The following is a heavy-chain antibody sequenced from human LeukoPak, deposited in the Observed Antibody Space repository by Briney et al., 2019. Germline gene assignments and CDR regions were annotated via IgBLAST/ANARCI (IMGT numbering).Heavy chain of an antibody. CDR2: INHSGST. CDR3: ARHGTSSDFYYAVDV. J-gene: IGHJ6*02. Sequence: SETLSLTCAVYGGSFSGYYWSWIRQPPGKGLEWIGEINHSGSTNYNPSLKSRVTISLDTSKNQFSLRLSSVTAADTAVYYCARHGTSSDFYYAVDVWGQGTTVTVSS. V-gene: IGHV4-34*01. D-gene: IGHD1-1*01. CDR1: GGSFSGYY.